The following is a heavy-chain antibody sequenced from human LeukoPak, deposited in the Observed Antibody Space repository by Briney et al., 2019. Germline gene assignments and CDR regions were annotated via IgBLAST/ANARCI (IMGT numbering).Heavy chain of an antibody. V-gene: IGHV3-30*02. CDR2: IRYDGSNK. J-gene: IGHJ3*02. D-gene: IGHD3-3*01. CDR1: GFTFSSYG. Sequence: PGGSLRLSCAASGFTFSSYGMHWVRQAPGKGLEWVAFIRYDGSNKYYADSVKGRFTISRDNSKNTLYLQMNSLRAEDTAVYYCAKDRGQLLWSGRDHDAFDIWGQGTMVTVSS. CDR3: AKDRGQLLWSGRDHDAFDI.